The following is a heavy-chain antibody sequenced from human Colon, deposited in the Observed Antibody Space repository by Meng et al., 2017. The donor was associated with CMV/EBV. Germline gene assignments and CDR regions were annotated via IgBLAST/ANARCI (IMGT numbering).Heavy chain of an antibody. D-gene: IGHD2-15*01. CDR3: ARSLGYCSSGTCYTNWFDP. J-gene: IGHJ5*02. CDR1: YG. CDR2: INVKDGNT. Sequence: YGIAWVRQAPGQGLEWMGWINVKDGNTNYAENFQGRVTMTTDTSTSTAYLDLRSLRSDDTAVYFCARSLGYCSSGTCYTNWFDPWGQGTLVTVS. V-gene: IGHV1-18*01.